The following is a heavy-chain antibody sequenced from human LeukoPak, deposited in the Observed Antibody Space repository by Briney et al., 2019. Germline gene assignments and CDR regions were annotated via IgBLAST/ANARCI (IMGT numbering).Heavy chain of an antibody. CDR3: AKVVDSSGYYIKDY. D-gene: IGHD3-22*01. V-gene: IGHV3-30*18. Sequence: PGRSLRLSCAASGFTFSSYGMHWVRQAPGKGLEWVAVISYDGSNKYYADSVKGRFTISRDNSKNTLYLQMNSLRAEDTAVYYCAKVVDSSGYYIKDYWGQGTLVTVSS. CDR1: GFTFSSYG. J-gene: IGHJ4*02. CDR2: ISYDGSNK.